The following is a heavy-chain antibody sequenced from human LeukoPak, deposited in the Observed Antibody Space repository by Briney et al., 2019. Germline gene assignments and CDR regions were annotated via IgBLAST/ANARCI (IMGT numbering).Heavy chain of an antibody. CDR1: GYSISSGYY. Sequence: SETLSLTCTVSGYSISSGYYWGWIRRPPGKGLEWIGSIYHSGSTYYNPSLKSRVTISVDTSKNQFSLKLSSVTAADTAVYYCASPSWEYFDLWGRGTLVTVSS. CDR2: IYHSGST. V-gene: IGHV4-38-2*02. D-gene: IGHD1-26*01. J-gene: IGHJ2*01. CDR3: ASPSWEYFDL.